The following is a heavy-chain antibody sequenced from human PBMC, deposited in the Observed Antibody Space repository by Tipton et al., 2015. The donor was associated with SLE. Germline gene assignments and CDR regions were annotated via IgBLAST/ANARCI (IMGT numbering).Heavy chain of an antibody. CDR1: GGSISSDNW. D-gene: IGHD3-10*01. V-gene: IGHV4-4*02. CDR3: ARTEQGTGSYYRLVFEI. CDR2: IHYSGST. J-gene: IGHJ4*02. Sequence: TLSLTCAVSGGSISSDNWWSWVRQPPGKGLEWIGSIHYSGSTYDNPSFKSRVTISVDTSKNQFSLKLSSVTAADTAVYYCARTEQGTGSYYRLVFEIWGQGTLVTVSS.